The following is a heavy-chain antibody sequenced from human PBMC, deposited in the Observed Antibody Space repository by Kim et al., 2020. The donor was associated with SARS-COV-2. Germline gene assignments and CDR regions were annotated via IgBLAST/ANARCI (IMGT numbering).Heavy chain of an antibody. CDR3: ATEGGTSGRCGYFDS. Sequence: DAVKGRFTISGDDSKNTVYLELNSLRHEDSAVYYCATEGGTSGRCGYFDSWGQGTLVTVSS. D-gene: IGHD2-2*01. J-gene: IGHJ4*02. V-gene: IGHV3-30*02.